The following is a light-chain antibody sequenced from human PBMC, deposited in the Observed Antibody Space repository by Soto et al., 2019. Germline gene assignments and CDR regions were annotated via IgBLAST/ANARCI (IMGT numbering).Light chain of an antibody. CDR1: SSDVGDYNY. V-gene: IGLV2-14*01. CDR2: DVS. Sequence: QSALTQPASVSGSPGQSITISCTGTSSDVGDYNYVSWYQQRPGKAPKLMIYDVSNRPSGVSNRFSGSKSGNTASLTISGLQAEDEADYYCSSYTGSRYVFGTGTKLTVL. J-gene: IGLJ1*01. CDR3: SSYTGSRYV.